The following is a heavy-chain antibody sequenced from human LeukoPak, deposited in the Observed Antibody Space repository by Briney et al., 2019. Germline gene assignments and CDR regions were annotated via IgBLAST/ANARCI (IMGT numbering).Heavy chain of an antibody. J-gene: IGHJ3*02. V-gene: IGHV3-7*01. CDR1: GFTFSSYS. CDR3: ATEREGGAFDI. CDR2: IKQDGSDK. Sequence: GGSLRLSCAASGFTFSSYSMNWVRQAPGKGLEWVANIKQDGSDKNYVDSVKGRFTISRDNANKSLYLQMNSLRAEDTAVYYCATEREGGAFDIWGQGTMVTVSS. D-gene: IGHD1-26*01.